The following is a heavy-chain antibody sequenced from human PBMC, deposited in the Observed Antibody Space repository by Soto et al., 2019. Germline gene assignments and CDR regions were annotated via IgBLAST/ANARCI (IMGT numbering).Heavy chain of an antibody. D-gene: IGHD3-22*01. CDR2: IDWDDDK. Sequence: SGPTLVNPTQTLTLTCTFSGFSLSTSGMCVSWIRQPPGKALEWLARIDWDDDKYYSTSLKTRLTISKDTSKNQVVLTMTKLDPVDTATFYCARIRYYDSSGPAHFDYGGQGTLVPVSS. CDR1: GFSLSTSGMC. CDR3: ARIRYYDSSGPAHFDY. V-gene: IGHV2-70*11. J-gene: IGHJ4*02.